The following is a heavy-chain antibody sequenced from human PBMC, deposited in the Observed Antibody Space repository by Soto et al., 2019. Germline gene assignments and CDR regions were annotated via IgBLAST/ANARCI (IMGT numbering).Heavy chain of an antibody. Sequence: GGSLRLSCTTSGFTFSSYSMNWVRKAPGKGLEWISSISSSSSYIYYADSVKGRFTISRDNAKNSLYLQLNSLRAEDTALYYCASRTAAAGDFDYWGQGTLVTVSS. D-gene: IGHD6-13*01. CDR2: ISSSSSYI. CDR3: ASRTAAAGDFDY. CDR1: GFTFSSYS. J-gene: IGHJ4*02. V-gene: IGHV3-21*04.